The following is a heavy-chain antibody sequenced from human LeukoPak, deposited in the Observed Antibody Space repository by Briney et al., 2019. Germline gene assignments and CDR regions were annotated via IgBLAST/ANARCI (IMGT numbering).Heavy chain of an antibody. J-gene: IGHJ3*02. CDR1: GVSFSGYY. CDR2: INHSVGA. V-gene: IGHV4-34*01. Sequence: SETLSLTCALYGVSFSGYYWSWICQPPGKGLEWIGEINHSVGANYNTSLKSRVTMSVDTSKNQFSLKLNSVTAADTAVYYCARHLTGQRAFDIWGQGTMVTVSS. CDR3: ARHLTGQRAFDI.